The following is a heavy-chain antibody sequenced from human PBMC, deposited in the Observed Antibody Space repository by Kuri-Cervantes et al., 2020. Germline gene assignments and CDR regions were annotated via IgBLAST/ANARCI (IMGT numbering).Heavy chain of an antibody. V-gene: IGHV3-23*01. CDR1: GFTFSSDA. Sequence: GGSLRLSCTGSGFTFSSDALVWVRQAPGKGLEWVSSIGGSGINTQYADSLKGRFTISRDNSKNTLFLQMNSLRAEDTALYYCAKDVGVAAAGAASAFDIWGQGTVVTVSS. CDR3: AKDVGVAAAGAASAFDI. J-gene: IGHJ3*02. CDR2: IGGSGINT. D-gene: IGHD6-13*01.